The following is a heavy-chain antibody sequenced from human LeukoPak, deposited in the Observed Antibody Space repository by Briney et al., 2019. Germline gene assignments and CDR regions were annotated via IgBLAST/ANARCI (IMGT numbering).Heavy chain of an antibody. Sequence: SETLSLTCSVSGGSLSSYYWTWIRQPPGKGLEWIGYIYYTGSTNYNPSLKSRVTISLDTSKNQFSLKLSSVTAADTAVYYCTRAQYGYAFDYWGQGALVTVSS. CDR1: GGSLSSYY. V-gene: IGHV4-59*01. J-gene: IGHJ4*02. D-gene: IGHD5-12*01. CDR3: TRAQYGYAFDY. CDR2: IYYTGST.